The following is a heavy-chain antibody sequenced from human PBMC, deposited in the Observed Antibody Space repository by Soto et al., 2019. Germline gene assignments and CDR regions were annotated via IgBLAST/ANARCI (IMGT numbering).Heavy chain of an antibody. CDR1: RGSLSGYY. Sequence: PSETLSLTCAVYRGSLSGYYWSWILQPPGKGLEWIGEINHSGSTSYNPSLKSRVTISVDTSKNQFSLKLSSVTAADTAVYYCARGRLGATIVLYYGMDVWGQGTTVTVSS. V-gene: IGHV4-34*01. CDR3: ARGRLGATIVLYYGMDV. D-gene: IGHD1-26*01. J-gene: IGHJ6*02. CDR2: INHSGST.